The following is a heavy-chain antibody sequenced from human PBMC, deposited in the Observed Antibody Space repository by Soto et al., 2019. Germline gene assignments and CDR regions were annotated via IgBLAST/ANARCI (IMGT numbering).Heavy chain of an antibody. CDR3: ARGVIAAAAVGFDP. CDR2: TYYRSKWYN. V-gene: IGHV6-1*01. CDR1: GDSVCSNSAA. D-gene: IGHD6-13*01. Sequence: SQTLSLTCAISGDSVCSNSAAWNWIRPSPSRGLEWLGRTYYRSKWYNDYAVSVKSRITINPDTSKNQFSLQLNSVTPEDTAVYYCARGVIAAAAVGFDPWGQGTLVTVSS. J-gene: IGHJ5*02.